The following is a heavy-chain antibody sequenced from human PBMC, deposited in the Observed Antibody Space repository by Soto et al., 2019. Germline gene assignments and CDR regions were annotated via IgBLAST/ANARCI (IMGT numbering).Heavy chain of an antibody. J-gene: IGHJ3*02. V-gene: IGHV4-59*01. CDR2: IYYSGST. CDR1: GGSISSYH. D-gene: IGHD5-12*01. CDR3: ARVNTEMATMPDAFDI. Sequence: SETLSLTCTVSGGSISSYHWSWIRQPPGKGLEWIGYIYYSGSTNYNPSLKSRVTISVDTSKNQFSLKLSSVTAADTAVYYCARVNTEMATMPDAFDIWGQGTMVTVSS.